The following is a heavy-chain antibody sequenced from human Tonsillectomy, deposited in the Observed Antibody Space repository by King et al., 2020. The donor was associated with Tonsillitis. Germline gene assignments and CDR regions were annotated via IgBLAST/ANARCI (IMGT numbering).Heavy chain of an antibody. CDR2: IWYDGSNK. CDR3: AKHDYSNYVGAFDI. J-gene: IGHJ3*02. D-gene: IGHD4-11*01. CDR1: GFTFSSYG. V-gene: IGHV3-33*06. Sequence: VQLVESGGGVVQPGRSLRLSCAASGFTFSSYGMHWVRQAPGKGLEWVAVIWYDGSNKYYADSVKGRFTISRDNSKNTLCLQMNSLRAEETDVYYCAKHDYSNYVGAFDIWGQGTMVTVSS.